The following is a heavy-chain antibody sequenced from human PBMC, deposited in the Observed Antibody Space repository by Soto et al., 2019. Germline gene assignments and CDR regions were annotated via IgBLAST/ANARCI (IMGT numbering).Heavy chain of an antibody. V-gene: IGHV1-46*03. Sequence: QVQLVQSGAEVKKPGASVKVSCKASGYTFTSYYMHWVRQAPGQGLEWMGIINPSGGSTSYAQKFQGRVTMTRDTSTSTVYMELSSLRSEDTAVYYWARGMAYAYYYYYMDVWGKGTTVTVSS. CDR3: ARGMAYAYYYYYMDV. J-gene: IGHJ6*03. CDR1: GYTFTSYY. CDR2: INPSGGST. D-gene: IGHD2-2*01.